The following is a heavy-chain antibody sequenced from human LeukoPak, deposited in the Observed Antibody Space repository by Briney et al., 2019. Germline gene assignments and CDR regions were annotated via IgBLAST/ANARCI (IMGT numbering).Heavy chain of an antibody. V-gene: IGHV3-11*04. CDR3: ARCWGVAAAGTGLDY. J-gene: IGHJ4*02. D-gene: IGHD6-13*01. CDR1: GFTISDYY. Sequence: GGSLRLSCAASGFTISDYYMSWIRQAPGKGLEWVSYISSSGSTIYYADSVKGRFTISRDNAKNSLHLQMNSLRAEDTAVYYCARCWGVAAAGTGLDYWGQGTLVTVSS. CDR2: ISSSGSTI.